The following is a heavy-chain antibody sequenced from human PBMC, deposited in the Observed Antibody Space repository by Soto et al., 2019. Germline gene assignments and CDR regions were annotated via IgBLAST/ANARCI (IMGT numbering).Heavy chain of an antibody. CDR3: ARTSRYYYYGMDV. Sequence: PGGSLRFSCAASGFTFSSYAMSWVRQAPGKGLEWVSAISGSGGSTYYADSVKGRFTISRDNSKNTLYLQMNSLRAEDTAVYYCARTSRYYYYGMDVWGHGTTVTVSS. D-gene: IGHD1-7*01. CDR1: GFTFSSYA. V-gene: IGHV3-23*01. CDR2: ISGSGGST. J-gene: IGHJ6*02.